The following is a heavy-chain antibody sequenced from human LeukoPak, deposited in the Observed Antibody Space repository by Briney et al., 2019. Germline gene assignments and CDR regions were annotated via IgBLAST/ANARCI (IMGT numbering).Heavy chain of an antibody. V-gene: IGHV3-30-3*01. CDR2: ISYDGSNK. CDR1: GFTFSSYA. CDR3: ARDVPSSDYYYGMDV. D-gene: IGHD2-2*01. Sequence: GGSLRLSCAASGFTFSSYAMHWVRQAPGKGLEWVAVISYDGSNKYYADSVKGRFTISRDNSKNTLYLQMNSLRAEDTAVYYCARDVPSSDYYYGMDVWGQGTTVTVSS. J-gene: IGHJ6*02.